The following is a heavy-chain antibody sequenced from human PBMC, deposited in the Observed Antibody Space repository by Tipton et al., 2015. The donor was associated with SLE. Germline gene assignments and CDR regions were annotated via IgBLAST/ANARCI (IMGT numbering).Heavy chain of an antibody. CDR3: ASAVVVNNDWYFDL. CDR2: IYHSGST. J-gene: IGHJ2*01. CDR1: GYSISSGYY. Sequence: TLSLTCAVSGYSISSGYYWGWIRQPPGKGLEWIGSIYHSGSTYYNPSLKSRVTISGDTPKNQFSLKLSSVTAADTAVYYCASAVVVNNDWYFDLWGRGTLVTVSS. D-gene: IGHD3-22*01. V-gene: IGHV4-38-2*01.